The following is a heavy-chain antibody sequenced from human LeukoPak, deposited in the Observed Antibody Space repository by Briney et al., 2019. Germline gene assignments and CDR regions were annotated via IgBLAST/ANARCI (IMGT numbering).Heavy chain of an antibody. D-gene: IGHD6-19*01. V-gene: IGHV3-48*03. CDR1: GFTFSSYE. J-gene: IGHJ2*01. Sequence: GGSLRLSCAASGFTFSSYEMNWVRQAPGKGLEWVSYISSSGSTIYYADSVKGRFTISRDNAKNSLYLQINSLRAEDTAVYYCARDPGYSSGWYSIGWYFDLWGRGTLVTVSS. CDR2: ISSSGSTI. CDR3: ARDPGYSSGWYSIGWYFDL.